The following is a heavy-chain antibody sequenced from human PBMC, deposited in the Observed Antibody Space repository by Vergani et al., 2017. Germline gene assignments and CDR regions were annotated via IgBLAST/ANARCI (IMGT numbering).Heavy chain of an antibody. Sequence: EVQLVESGGGLVQPGGSLRLSCVGSGFSFSTYALQWVRQAPGKGLQYVSVISGNGDTAYYADSVKDRFTISRDNSKNTLYLQMNSLRAEDTAVYYCARGASGDYVSSFDYWGQGTLVTVSS. V-gene: IGHV3-64*07. D-gene: IGHD4-17*01. J-gene: IGHJ4*02. CDR1: GFSFSTYA. CDR2: ISGNGDTA. CDR3: ARGASGDYVSSFDY.